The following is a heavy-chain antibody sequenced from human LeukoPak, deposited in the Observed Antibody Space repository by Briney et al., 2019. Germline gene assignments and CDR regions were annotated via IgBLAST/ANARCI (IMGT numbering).Heavy chain of an antibody. D-gene: IGHD2-21*02. CDR1: RFTFSNYA. CDR3: ARLKIYCGGDCYSSPFQH. CDR2: ISYDGSNK. J-gene: IGHJ1*01. V-gene: IGHV3-30*04. Sequence: GGSLRLSCAASRFTFSNYAMHWVRQAPGKGLEWMSVISYDGSNKYFADSVKGRFTISRDNSKNTLYLQMNSLRAEDTAVYYCARLKIYCGGDCYSSPFQHWGQGTLVTVSS.